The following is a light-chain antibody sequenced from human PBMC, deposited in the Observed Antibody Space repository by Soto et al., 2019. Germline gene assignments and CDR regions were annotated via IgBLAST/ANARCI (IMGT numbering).Light chain of an antibody. V-gene: IGKV3-15*01. CDR3: QQYSNWPRT. CDR2: GAS. Sequence: EIVMTQSPATLSVSPGERVTLSCRTTQSVSNNLAWYQQKSGQAPRILIYGASTRATGIPGRFSGSGSGTEFTLTISYLQSEDFAVYFCQQYSNWPRTFGQGTRVEIK. CDR1: QSVSNN. J-gene: IGKJ1*01.